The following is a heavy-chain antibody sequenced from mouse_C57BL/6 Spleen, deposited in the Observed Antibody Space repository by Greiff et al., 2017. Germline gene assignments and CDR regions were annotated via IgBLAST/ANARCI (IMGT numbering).Heavy chain of an antibody. V-gene: IGHV1-52*01. Sequence: QVQLQQPGAELVRPGSSVKLSCKASGYTFTSYWMHWVKQRPIQGLAWIGNIDPYDSETNYNQKFKDKATLTVDKSSSTTYMHLSSLTSEDSAFYYCARSPRYDYVLYYFDYWGQGTTLTVAS. CDR3: ARSPRYDYVLYYFDY. CDR2: IDPYDSET. J-gene: IGHJ2*01. D-gene: IGHD2-4*01. CDR1: GYTFTSYW.